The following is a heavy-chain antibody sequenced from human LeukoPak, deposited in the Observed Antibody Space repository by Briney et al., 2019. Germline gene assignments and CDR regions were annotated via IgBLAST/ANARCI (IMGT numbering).Heavy chain of an antibody. CDR2: ISTSGSTI. D-gene: IGHD2-21*01. CDR1: GFIFSTYE. J-gene: IGHJ4*02. V-gene: IGHV3-48*03. CDR3: ARDGPAYSFEY. Sequence: GGSLRLSCAASGFIFSTYEMHWVRQAPGKGLEWVSYISTSGSTIYYADSVKGRFTFSRDNARNSLFLQMNRPRAEDTAVYYCARDGPAYSFEYWGQGTLVTVSS.